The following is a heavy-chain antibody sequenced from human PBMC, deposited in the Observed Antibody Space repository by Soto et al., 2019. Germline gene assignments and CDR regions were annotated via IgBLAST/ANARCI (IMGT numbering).Heavy chain of an antibody. CDR1: GFTFSSFN. CDR3: ARVLSAAFDI. J-gene: IGHJ3*02. V-gene: IGHV3-48*01. Sequence: PGGSLRLSCAASGFTFSSFNMNWVRQAPGKGLEWVSYISSSGSTIYNADSVKGRFTISRDNSKNTVYLQMNSLRAEDTALYYCARVLSAAFDIWGQGTMVTVSS. CDR2: ISSSGSTI.